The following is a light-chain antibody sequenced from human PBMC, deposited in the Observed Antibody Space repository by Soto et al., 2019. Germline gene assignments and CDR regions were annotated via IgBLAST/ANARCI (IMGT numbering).Light chain of an antibody. CDR3: QQYDSYSGT. J-gene: IGKJ2*01. Sequence: DIQMTQSPSTLSASVGDRVTITCRASQSINNWLAWYQQKPGKAPKLLIYKVSNLESGVPSRFSGSGSGTEFTLTISSLQPDDFAVYYWQQYDSYSGTFGQGTKLEIK. CDR2: KVS. V-gene: IGKV1-5*03. CDR1: QSINNW.